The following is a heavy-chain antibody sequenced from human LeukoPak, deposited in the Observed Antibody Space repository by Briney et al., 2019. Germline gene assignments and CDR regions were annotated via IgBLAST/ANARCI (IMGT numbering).Heavy chain of an antibody. CDR2: ISGSGGST. Sequence: GGSLRLSCAASGFTFSTYAMSWVRQARGKGLEWVSAISGSGGSTYYADSVKGRFTISRDNSKNTLYLQMNSLRTEDTAVYYCAKEGGYQVITRYYFMDVWGKGTTVTDS. CDR3: AKEGGYQVITRYYFMDV. D-gene: IGHD2-2*01. CDR1: GFTFSTYA. V-gene: IGHV3-23*01. J-gene: IGHJ6*03.